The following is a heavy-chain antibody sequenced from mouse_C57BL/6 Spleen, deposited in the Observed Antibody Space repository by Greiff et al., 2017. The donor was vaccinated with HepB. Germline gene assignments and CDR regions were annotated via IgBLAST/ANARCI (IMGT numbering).Heavy chain of an antibody. CDR3: ARNYDYDDYYAMDY. CDR2: IYPGDGDT. J-gene: IGHJ4*01. CDR1: GYAFSSSW. V-gene: IGHV1-82*01. Sequence: QVQLQQSGPELVKPGASVKISCKASGYAFSSSWMTWVRQRPGKGLEWIGRIYPGDGDTNYNGKVKGKATMTADKSSSTAYMQLSSLTSEDSAVYFCARNYDYDDYYAMDYWGQGTSVTVSS. D-gene: IGHD2-4*01.